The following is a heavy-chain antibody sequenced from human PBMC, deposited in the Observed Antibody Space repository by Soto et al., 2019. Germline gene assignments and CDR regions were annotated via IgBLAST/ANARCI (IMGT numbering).Heavy chain of an antibody. Sequence: PFQPLSLTCTVSGGSISSSSYYWGWIRQPPGKGLEWIGEINHSGSTNYNPSLKSRVTISVDTSKNQFSLKLSSVTAADTAVYYCARDQQQLFDPWGQGTLVTVSS. CDR3: ARDQQQLFDP. CDR2: INHSGST. CDR1: GGSISSSSYY. V-gene: IGHV4-39*07. D-gene: IGHD6-13*01. J-gene: IGHJ5*02.